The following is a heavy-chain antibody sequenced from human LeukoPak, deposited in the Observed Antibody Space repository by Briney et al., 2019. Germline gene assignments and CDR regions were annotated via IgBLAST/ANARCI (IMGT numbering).Heavy chain of an antibody. V-gene: IGHV3-20*04. J-gene: IGHJ5*02. CDR1: GGSFSGYY. Sequence: ETLSLTCAVYGGSFSGYYWSWIRQPPGKGLEWVSGINWNGGSTGYADSVKGRFTISRDNAKNSLYLQMNSLRAEDTALYYCARTPSFIHHLVEFWFDPWGQGTLVTVSS. D-gene: IGHD2-2*01. CDR2: INWNGGST. CDR3: ARTPSFIHHLVEFWFDP.